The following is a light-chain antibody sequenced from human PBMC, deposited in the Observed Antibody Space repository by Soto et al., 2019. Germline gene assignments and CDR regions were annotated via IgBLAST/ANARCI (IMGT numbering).Light chain of an antibody. CDR1: QNVSSNY. V-gene: IGKV3-20*01. CDR3: QQCGSSPT. CDR2: GAS. Sequence: EIVLTQSPGTLSLSPGERATLSCRASQNVSSNYLAWYQQKPGQAPRLLIYGASGRATGIPDRFSGSGSGTDFPLTISRLEPEVFGVYYYQQCGSSPTFGGGTKVELK. J-gene: IGKJ4*01.